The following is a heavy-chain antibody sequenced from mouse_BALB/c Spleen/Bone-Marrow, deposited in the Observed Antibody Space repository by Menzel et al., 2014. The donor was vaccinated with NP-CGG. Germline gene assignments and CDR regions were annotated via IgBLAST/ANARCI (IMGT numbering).Heavy chain of an antibody. CDR3: ESRGEYFDD. V-gene: IGHV1-31*01. J-gene: IGHJ1*01. CDR2: IYPYNGVS. CDR1: GYSFTGYY. Sequence: VHVKQSGPELVKPGASVKISCKASGYSFTGYYMHWVKQSHGNSLDWIGYIYPYNGVSSYNQKFKGKATLTVDKSSSTAYMELRSLTPDDSAVYYCESRGEYFDDWGAGTTVTVSS.